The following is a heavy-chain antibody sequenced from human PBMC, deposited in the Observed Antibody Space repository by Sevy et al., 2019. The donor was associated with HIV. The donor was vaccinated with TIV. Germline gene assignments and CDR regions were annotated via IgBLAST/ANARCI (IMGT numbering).Heavy chain of an antibody. D-gene: IGHD2-21*02. V-gene: IGHV3-30-3*01. CDR1: VFTFSNYD. CDR3: ARLFSCGGDCYYLDY. J-gene: IGHJ4*02. CDR2: ISHDGNYK. Sequence: GGSLRLSCAASVFTFSNYDKHWVRQAPGKGLEWVAVISHDGNYKNYADSVKVRFTISRDDFKNTLYLQMSSLRPEDTAVYFCARLFSCGGDCYYLDYWGQGALVTVSS.